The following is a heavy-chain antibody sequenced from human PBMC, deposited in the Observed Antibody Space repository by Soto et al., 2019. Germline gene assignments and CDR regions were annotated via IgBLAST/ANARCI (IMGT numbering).Heavy chain of an antibody. CDR3: ARYKDGSGSYYNNWFDP. J-gene: IGHJ5*02. D-gene: IGHD3-10*01. V-gene: IGHV1-69*01. Sequence: QVQLVQSGAEVKKPGSSVKVSCKASGGTFSSYAISWVRQAPGQGLEWMGGIIPIFGTANYAQKFQGRVTITADESTSTAYMELSSLRSEDTAVYDCARYKDGSGSYYNNWFDPWGQGTLVTVSS. CDR1: GGTFSSYA. CDR2: IIPIFGTA.